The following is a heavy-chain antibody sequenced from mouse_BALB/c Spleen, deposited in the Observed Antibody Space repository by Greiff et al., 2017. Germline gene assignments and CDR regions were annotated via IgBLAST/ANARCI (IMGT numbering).Heavy chain of an antibody. Sequence: VQLQQSGPGLVKPSQSLSLTCTVTGYSITSDYAWNWIRQFPGNKLEWMGYISYSGSTSYNPSLKSRISITRDTSKNQFFLQLNSVTTEDTATYYCAREYGYGFDYWGQGTTLTVSS. J-gene: IGHJ2*01. CDR2: ISYSGST. V-gene: IGHV3-2*02. D-gene: IGHD2-2*01. CDR1: GYSITSDYA. CDR3: AREYGYGFDY.